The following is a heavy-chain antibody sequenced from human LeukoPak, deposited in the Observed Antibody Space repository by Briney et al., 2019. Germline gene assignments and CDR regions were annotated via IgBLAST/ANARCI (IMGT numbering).Heavy chain of an antibody. CDR3: ARMSWYYFDY. CDR2: INHSGST. V-gene: IGHV4-34*01. CDR1: GGSFSGYY. D-gene: IGHD6-13*01. Sequence: RSETVSLTCAVYGGSFSGYYWSWIRQPPGKGLEWIGEINHSGSTNYNPSLKSRVTISVDTSKNQFSLKLSSVTAADTAVYYCARMSWYYFDYWGQGTLVSVSS. J-gene: IGHJ4*02.